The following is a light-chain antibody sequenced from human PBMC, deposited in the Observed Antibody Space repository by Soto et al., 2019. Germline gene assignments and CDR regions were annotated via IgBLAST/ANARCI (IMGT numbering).Light chain of an antibody. Sequence: DIQMTQSPSSLSAPVGDRVTITCRASQYIGIYLNWYQKKPGKAPKVLIHAASRVQSGVPSTFSASGSGTDFALTISSLQPEDFATYYCHQTYANPWTVGQGTKVDIK. CDR3: HQTYANPWT. J-gene: IGKJ1*01. CDR1: QYIGIY. CDR2: AAS. V-gene: IGKV1-39*01.